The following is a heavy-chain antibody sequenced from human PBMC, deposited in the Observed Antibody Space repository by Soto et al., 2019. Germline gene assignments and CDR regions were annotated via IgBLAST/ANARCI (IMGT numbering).Heavy chain of an antibody. D-gene: IGHD1-1*01. CDR2: MNPNSGNT. V-gene: IGHV1-8*01. CDR3: ARGLFGTQLYYYYMDV. Sequence: ASVKVSCKASGYTFTSYDINWVRQATGQGLEWMGWMNPNSGNTGYAQKFQGRVTMTRNTSISTAYMELSSLRSEDTAVYYCARGLFGTQLYYYYMDVWGKGTTVTVSS. J-gene: IGHJ6*03. CDR1: GYTFTSYD.